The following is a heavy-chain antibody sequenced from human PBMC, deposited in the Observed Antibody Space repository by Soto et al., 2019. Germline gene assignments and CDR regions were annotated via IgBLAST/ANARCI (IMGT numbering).Heavy chain of an antibody. D-gene: IGHD2-21*02. CDR2: VNPSGGHT. CDR1: GDTFTDYY. CDR3: ARGGHVVVVTAALDY. J-gene: IGHJ4*02. V-gene: IGHV1-46*01. Sequence: QVQLMQSGAEVKKPGASVKVSCKASGDTFTDYYIHWVRQAPGQGLEWMGTVNPSGGHTTYAQHSLRRVTXTXXXSXXTLCMELTSLTSDDTAIYYCARGGHVVVVTAALDYWGQGTLVTVSS.